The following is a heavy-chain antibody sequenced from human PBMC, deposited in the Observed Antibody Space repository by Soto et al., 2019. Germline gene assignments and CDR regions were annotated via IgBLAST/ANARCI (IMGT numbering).Heavy chain of an antibody. CDR2: IYYSGST. Sequence: SETLSLTCTVSGGSISSYYWSWIRQPPGKGLEWIGYIYYSGSTNYNPSLKSRVTISVDTSKNQFSLKLSSVTAADTAVYYCARKWTYSSSWLDAFDIWGQGTMVTVSS. CDR1: GGSISSYY. D-gene: IGHD6-13*01. CDR3: ARKWTYSSSWLDAFDI. V-gene: IGHV4-59*08. J-gene: IGHJ3*02.